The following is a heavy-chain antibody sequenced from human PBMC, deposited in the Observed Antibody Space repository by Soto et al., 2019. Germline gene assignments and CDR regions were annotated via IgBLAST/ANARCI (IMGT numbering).Heavy chain of an antibody. J-gene: IGHJ4*02. CDR3: PRSPYATVTAFDY. V-gene: IGHV4-31*03. CDR1: GGSISSGGYY. D-gene: IGHD4-17*01. CDR2: IYYSGST. Sequence: QVQLQESGPGLVKPSQTLSLTCTVSGGSISSGGYYWSWIRQHPGKGLEWIGYIYYSGSTYYNPSLKSRVTISVDTSKNQFSLKLSSVTAADTAVYFCPRSPYATVTAFDYWCQGTLFTFSS.